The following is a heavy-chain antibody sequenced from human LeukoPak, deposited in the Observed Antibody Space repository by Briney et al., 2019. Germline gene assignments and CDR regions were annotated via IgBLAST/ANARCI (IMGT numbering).Heavy chain of an antibody. J-gene: IGHJ6*03. V-gene: IGHV3-21*01. CDR3: ARDRVTIFGVVRLDMDV. D-gene: IGHD3-3*01. CDR1: GFTFSSYS. Sequence: GGSLRLSCAASGFTFSSYSMNWVRQAPGKGLEWVSSISSSSSSYIYYADSVKGRFTISRDNAKNSLYLQMSSLRAEDTAVYYCARDRVTIFGVVRLDMDVWGKGTTVTVSS. CDR2: ISSSSSSYI.